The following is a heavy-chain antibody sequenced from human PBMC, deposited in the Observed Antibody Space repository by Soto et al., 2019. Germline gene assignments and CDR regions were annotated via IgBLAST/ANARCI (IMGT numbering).Heavy chain of an antibody. V-gene: IGHV5-51*01. CDR1: GYNFHTYW. J-gene: IGHJ6*02. Sequence: PGESLKISCKGSGYNFHTYWIAWVRQMPGKGLEWMGFIYPHDSDTRYSPSFRGQVTISADKSINTAYLQWTSLKASDTALYFCASPTDYHYGMQVWAQGTTVTVFS. CDR2: IYPHDSDT. CDR3: ASPTDYHYGMQV. D-gene: IGHD3-10*01.